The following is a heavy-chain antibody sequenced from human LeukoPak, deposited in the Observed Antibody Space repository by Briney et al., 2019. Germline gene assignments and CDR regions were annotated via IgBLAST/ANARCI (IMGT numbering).Heavy chain of an antibody. J-gene: IGHJ6*03. Sequence: ASVKVSCKASGGTFSSYAISWVRQAPGQGLEWMGGIIPVFGTANYAQKFQGRVTITTDESTSTAYMELSSLRSEDTAVYYCASSLGDDGGYYYYYMDVWGKGTTVTVSS. CDR3: ASSLGDDGGYYYYYMDV. CDR1: GGTFSSYA. V-gene: IGHV1-69*05. CDR2: IIPVFGTA. D-gene: IGHD3-16*01.